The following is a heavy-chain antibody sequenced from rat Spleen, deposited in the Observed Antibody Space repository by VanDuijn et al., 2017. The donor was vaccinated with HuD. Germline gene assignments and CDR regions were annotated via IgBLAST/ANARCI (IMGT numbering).Heavy chain of an antibody. CDR2: ISYDGSST. J-gene: IGHJ4*01. CDR3: ARQEGYNSYVMDA. Sequence: EVQLVESDGGLVQPGRSLKLSCAASGFTFSDYGMAWVRQAPTKGLEWVATISYDGSSTYYRDSVKGRFTISRDNAKSTLYLQMDSLRSEDTATYYCARQEGYNSYVMDAWGQGASVTVSS. V-gene: IGHV5-29*01. D-gene: IGHD1-4*01. CDR1: GFTFSDYG.